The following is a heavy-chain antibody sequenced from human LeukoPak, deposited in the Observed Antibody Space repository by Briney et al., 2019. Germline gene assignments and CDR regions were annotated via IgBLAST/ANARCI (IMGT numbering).Heavy chain of an antibody. D-gene: IGHD6-19*01. CDR2: IRSKAGSYAT. V-gene: IGHV3-73*01. J-gene: IGHJ4*02. CDR3: TRSGSGWYYDY. CDR1: GFTFSGSA. Sequence: GGSLRLSWAASGFTFSGSAMHWVRQASGKGLEWLGRIRSKAGSYATAYAESVKGRFTVSRDDSKNTAYLQMNSLKTEDTAVYYCTRSGSGWYYDYWGQGTLVTVSS.